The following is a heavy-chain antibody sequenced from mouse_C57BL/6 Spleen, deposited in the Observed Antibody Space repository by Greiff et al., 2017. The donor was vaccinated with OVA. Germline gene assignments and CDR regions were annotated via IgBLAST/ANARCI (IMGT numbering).Heavy chain of an antibody. CDR3: ARQEVTTRTWFAY. CDR2: ISSGSSTI. CDR1: GFTFSDYG. D-gene: IGHD2-2*01. Sequence: EVQGVESGGGLVKPGGSLKLSCAASGFTFSDYGMPWVRQAPEKGLEWVSYISSGSSTIYYADTVKGRFTISRDNAKNTLFLQMTSLRSEDTAMYYCARQEVTTRTWFAYWGQGTLVTVSA. V-gene: IGHV5-17*01. J-gene: IGHJ3*01.